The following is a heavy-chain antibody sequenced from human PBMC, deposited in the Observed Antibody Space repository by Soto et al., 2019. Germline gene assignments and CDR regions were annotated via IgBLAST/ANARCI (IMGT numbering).Heavy chain of an antibody. CDR3: ARIEMASIK. V-gene: IGHV4-31*03. J-gene: IGHJ4*02. CDR1: GSSIRSGGYY. Sequence: TLSLTCSVSGSSIRSGGYYWSWLRQSPGKGLEWIGHIYYTGSTFYSPSLKSRLTISLDTSKNQFSLDLRSVTAADTAMYYCARIEMASIKWGRGTLVTVSS. CDR2: IYYTGST.